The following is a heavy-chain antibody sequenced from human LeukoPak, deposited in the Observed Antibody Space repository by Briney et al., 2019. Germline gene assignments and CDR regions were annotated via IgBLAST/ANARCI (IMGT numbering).Heavy chain of an antibody. CDR1: GGSISSSSYY. D-gene: IGHD3-22*01. CDR2: IYYSGST. J-gene: IGHJ4*02. CDR3: ARGGGDSSGYYLPPSYYFDY. V-gene: IGHV4-39*07. Sequence: SETLSLTCTVSGGSISSSSYYWGWIRQPPGKGLEWIGSIYYSGSTYYNPSLKSRVTISVDTSKNQFSLKLSSVTAADTAVYYCARGGGDSSGYYLPPSYYFDYWGQGTLVTVSS.